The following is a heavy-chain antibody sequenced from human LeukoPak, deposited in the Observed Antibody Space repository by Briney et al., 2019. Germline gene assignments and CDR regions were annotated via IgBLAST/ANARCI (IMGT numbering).Heavy chain of an antibody. CDR2: INHSGST. V-gene: IGHV4-34*01. CDR1: HGSCRGYH. J-gene: IGHJ4*02. D-gene: IGHD4-23*01. Sequence: PSETLPHTRTLQHGSCRGYHWSWLRQSPGKGLEWIGEINHSGSTNFNPSLKSRVTISLDTSKNQFSLTLSSLTAADTAVYYCARGRGGNSGDNWGQGTLVTVSS. CDR3: ARGRGGNSGDN.